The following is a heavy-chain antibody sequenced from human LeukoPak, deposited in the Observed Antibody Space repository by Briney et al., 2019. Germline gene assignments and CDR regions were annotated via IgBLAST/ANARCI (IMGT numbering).Heavy chain of an antibody. D-gene: IGHD3-22*01. J-gene: IGHJ4*02. CDR1: GGSISSGSYY. CDR2: IYTSGST. V-gene: IGHV4-61*02. CDR3: ARDYYYDSSNWGEDY. Sequence: SETLSLTCTVSGGSISSGSYYWRWIRQPAGKGLEWIGRIYTSGSTYYNPSLKSRVTISVDTSKNQFSLKLSSVTAADTAVYYCARDYYYDSSNWGEDYWGQGTLVTVSS.